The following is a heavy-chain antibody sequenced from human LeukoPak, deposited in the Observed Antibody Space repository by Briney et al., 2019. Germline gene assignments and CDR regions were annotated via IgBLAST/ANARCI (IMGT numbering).Heavy chain of an antibody. J-gene: IGHJ4*02. CDR1: GGSISSYY. D-gene: IGHD3-10*01. Sequence: KASETLSLTCTVSGGSISSYYWSWIRQPPGKGLEWIGYIYYSGSTNYNPSLKSRVTISVDTSKNQFSLKLSSVTAADTAVYYCARASSYGFPGHLGYWGQGTLVTVSS. V-gene: IGHV4-59*01. CDR3: ARASSYGFPGHLGY. CDR2: IYYSGST.